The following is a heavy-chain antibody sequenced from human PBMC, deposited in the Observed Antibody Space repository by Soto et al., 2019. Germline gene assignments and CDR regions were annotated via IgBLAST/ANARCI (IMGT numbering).Heavy chain of an antibody. D-gene: IGHD3-10*01. CDR2: VYTSDYT. Sequence: PSETLSLTCSVSGASIRSYYWHWIRQPPGKGLEWIGYVYTSDYTRYSSSLKSRVTISVDTSKSQFYLRLNSVTAADTAVYHCAGSAGHPGDFFYYTGRDVWGQGTTVTVSS. V-gene: IGHV4-59*03. CDR3: AGSAGHPGDFFYYTGRDV. J-gene: IGHJ6*02. CDR1: GASIRSYY.